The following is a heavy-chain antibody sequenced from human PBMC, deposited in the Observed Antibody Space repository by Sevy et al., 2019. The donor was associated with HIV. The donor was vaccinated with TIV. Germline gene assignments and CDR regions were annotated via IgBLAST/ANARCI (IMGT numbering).Heavy chain of an antibody. D-gene: IGHD1-26*01. CDR1: GGSISSSGYY. J-gene: IGHJ6*02. V-gene: IGHV4-39*01. CDR2: IDYSGGT. Sequence: SETLSLTCTVSGGSISSSGYYWGWIRQPPGKGWEWIGSIDYSGGTYYNPSLKSRVTVSIDTSKNQFSLKVRSVTAADTAVYYCAEVPPRSKMDVWGQGTTVTVSS. CDR3: AEVPPRSKMDV.